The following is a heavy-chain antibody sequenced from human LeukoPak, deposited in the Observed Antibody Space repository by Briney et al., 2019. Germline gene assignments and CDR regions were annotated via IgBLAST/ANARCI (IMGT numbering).Heavy chain of an antibody. CDR2: ISAYNGNT. V-gene: IGHV1-18*01. D-gene: IGHD6-13*01. Sequence: ASVKVSCKASGYTFTSYGISWVRQAPGQGLEWMGWISAYNGNTNYAQKLQGRVTVTTDTSTSTAYMELRSLRSDDTAVYYCARIGGLYSSSWYGGYYFDYWGQGTLVTVSS. CDR1: GYTFTSYG. J-gene: IGHJ4*02. CDR3: ARIGGLYSSSWYGGYYFDY.